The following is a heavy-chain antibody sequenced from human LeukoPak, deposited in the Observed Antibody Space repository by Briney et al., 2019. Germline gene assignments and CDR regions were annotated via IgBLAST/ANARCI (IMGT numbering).Heavy chain of an antibody. V-gene: IGHV1-18*01. Sequence: GASVKVSCKASGYTFTSYGISWVRQAPGQGLEWMGWISAYNGNTNYAQKLQGRVTMTTDTSTSTAYMELRSLRSDDTAVYYCARQMVRGVIITFFDYYFDYWGQGTLVIVSS. CDR1: GYTFTSYG. CDR3: ARQMVRGVIITFFDYYFDY. D-gene: IGHD3-10*01. J-gene: IGHJ4*02. CDR2: ISAYNGNT.